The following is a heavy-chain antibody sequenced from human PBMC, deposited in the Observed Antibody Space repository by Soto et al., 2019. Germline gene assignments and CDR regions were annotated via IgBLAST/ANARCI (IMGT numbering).Heavy chain of an antibody. CDR3: DRAHTYVGCIDP. CDR2: IYHSGST. V-gene: IGHV4-30-2*01. J-gene: IGHJ5*02. D-gene: IGHD1-26*01. Sequence: SETLSLTCAVSGGSLSSGGYSWSWIRQPPGNGLEWIGYIYHSGSTYYNPSLKSRVTISVDRSKNQFSLKLSSVTAADTAVYFSDRAHTYVGCIDPGGQGTLGTGSS. CDR1: GGSLSSGGYS.